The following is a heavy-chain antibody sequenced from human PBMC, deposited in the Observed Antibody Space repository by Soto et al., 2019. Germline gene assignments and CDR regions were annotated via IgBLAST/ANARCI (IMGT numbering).Heavy chain of an antibody. V-gene: IGHV1-8*01. CDR3: ARGPGGGYDGGSAFDY. J-gene: IGHJ4*02. CDR1: GYTFTSYD. Sequence: QVQLVQSGAEVKKPGASVKVSCKASGYTFTSYDINWVRQATGQGLEWMGWMNPNSGNTGYAQKFQGRVTMTRNTSISTAYRGLSSLRSEDTAGYYCARGPGGGYDGGSAFDYWGEGTLVTVSS. CDR2: MNPNSGNT. D-gene: IGHD5-12*01.